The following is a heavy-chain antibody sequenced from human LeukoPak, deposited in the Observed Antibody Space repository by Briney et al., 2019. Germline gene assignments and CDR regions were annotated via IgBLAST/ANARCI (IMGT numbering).Heavy chain of an antibody. D-gene: IGHD2-15*01. J-gene: IGHJ4*02. Sequence: LETLSLTCTVSGGSISSYYWGWIRQPPGKGLEWIGSIYHSGSTYYNPSLKSRVTISVDTSKNQFSLKLSSVTAADTAVYYCARDCLAGGCSGGIPDYWGQGTLVTVSS. CDR2: IYHSGST. CDR1: GGSISSYY. CDR3: ARDCLAGGCSGGIPDY. V-gene: IGHV4-38-2*02.